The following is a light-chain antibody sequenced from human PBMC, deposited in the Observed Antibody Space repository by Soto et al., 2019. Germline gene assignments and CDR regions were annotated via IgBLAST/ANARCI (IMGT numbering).Light chain of an antibody. CDR1: QSVYSNY. J-gene: IGKJ4*01. Sequence: EVVLTQSPGTLSLSPGARATLSCRASQSVYSNYLAWYQQKPGQAPRLLIYGASSRATGIPDRFGGSGSGTDFTLTISRLEPEDFAVYFRQQYGTSPLTFGGGTKMDIK. CDR3: QQYGTSPLT. CDR2: GAS. V-gene: IGKV3-20*01.